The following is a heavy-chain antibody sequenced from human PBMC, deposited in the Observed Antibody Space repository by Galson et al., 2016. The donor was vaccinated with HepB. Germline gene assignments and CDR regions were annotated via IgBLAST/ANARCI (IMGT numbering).Heavy chain of an antibody. D-gene: IGHD1-26*01. V-gene: IGHV4-39*01. J-gene: IGHJ2*01. CDR3: ARPYSGSNLGGFDN. CDR2: VYYSVCS. CDR1: GDSISSNSYY. Sequence: LSLTCTVSGDSISSNSYYWGWIRQPPGKGLEWIGSVYYSVCSYYNPSLESRVTIFIDTSKNQFSLKLTSVTAADTAVYYCARPYSGSNLGGFDNWGRGTLVTVSS.